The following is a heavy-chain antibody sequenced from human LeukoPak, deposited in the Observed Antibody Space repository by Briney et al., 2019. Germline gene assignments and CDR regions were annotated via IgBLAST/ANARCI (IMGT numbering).Heavy chain of an antibody. CDR2: IWYDGSNK. CDR3: AKDAFSSGWELFDY. Sequence: GGSLRLSCAAPGITFSSFGMHWLRQAPGKGLEWVAFIWYDGSNKYYADSVKGRFTISRDNSKNTLYLQMNSLRAEDTAVYSCAKDAFSSGWELFDYWGQGTLVTVSS. V-gene: IGHV3-30*02. D-gene: IGHD6-19*01. J-gene: IGHJ4*02. CDR1: GITFSSFG.